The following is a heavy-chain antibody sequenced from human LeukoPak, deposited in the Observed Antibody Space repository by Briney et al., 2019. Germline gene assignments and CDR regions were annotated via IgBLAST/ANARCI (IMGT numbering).Heavy chain of an antibody. CDR3: ARLRGLYSGTYRYQTAFEF. D-gene: IGHD1-26*01. CDR1: GFTFSSYG. J-gene: IGHJ4*02. Sequence: GGSLRLSCAASGFTFSSYGMSWVRQAPGKGLEWVANIKQDGSEKYYGDSVKGRFTISRDNAKNSLYLQMNSLRVEDTSVYYCARLRGLYSGTYRYQTAFEFWGQGSLLTVSS. V-gene: IGHV3-7*01. CDR2: IKQDGSEK.